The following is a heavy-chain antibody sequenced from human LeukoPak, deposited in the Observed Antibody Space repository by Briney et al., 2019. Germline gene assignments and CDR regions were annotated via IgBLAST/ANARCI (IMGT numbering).Heavy chain of an antibody. Sequence: ASVKVSCKASGYTFTSYDINWVRQANGQGLEWMGWMNPNSGNTGYAQKFQGRVTMTRNTSISTAYMELSSLRSEDTAVYYCARGFVIAVAGNFDYWGQGTLVAVSS. J-gene: IGHJ4*02. CDR3: ARGFVIAVAGNFDY. CDR1: GYTFTSYD. CDR2: MNPNSGNT. V-gene: IGHV1-8*01. D-gene: IGHD6-19*01.